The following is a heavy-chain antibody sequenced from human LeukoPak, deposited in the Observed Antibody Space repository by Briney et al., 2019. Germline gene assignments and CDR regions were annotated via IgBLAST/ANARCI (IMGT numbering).Heavy chain of an antibody. J-gene: IGHJ5*02. CDR1: GFTFSDYY. Sequence: GGSLRLSCAASGFTFSDYYMSWIRQAPGKGLEWVSYISSSGSTIYYADSVKGRFTISRDNAKNSLYLQMNSLRAEDTAVYYCARDMWFGEPPSRPWGQGTLVTVSS. CDR2: ISSSGSTI. D-gene: IGHD3-10*01. CDR3: ARDMWFGEPPSRP. V-gene: IGHV3-11*04.